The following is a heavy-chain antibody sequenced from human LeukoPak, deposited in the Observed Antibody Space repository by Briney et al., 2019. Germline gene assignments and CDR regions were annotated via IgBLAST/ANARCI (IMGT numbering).Heavy chain of an antibody. CDR3: ARHSTGNDY. V-gene: IGHV4-39*01. D-gene: IGHD7-27*01. CDR1: GGSISSGSYY. CDR2: IYYSGST. Sequence: PSETLSLTCTVSGGSISSGSYYWSWIRQPPGTGLEWIGSIYYSGSTYYNPSLKSRFTISVDTSKNQFSLKLSSVTAADTAVYYCARHSTGNDYWGQGTLVTVSS. J-gene: IGHJ4*02.